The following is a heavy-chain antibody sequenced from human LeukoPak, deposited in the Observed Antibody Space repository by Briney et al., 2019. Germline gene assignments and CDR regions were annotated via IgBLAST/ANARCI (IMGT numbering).Heavy chain of an antibody. J-gene: IGHJ3*01. CDR2: IYSGGTT. CDR3: ARDVFQPPT. Sequence: GGSLRLSCAASGFTVRSNYMNWVRQAPGKGLEWVSVIYSGGTTYYADSVKGRFTISRDNSKNTLYLQMNSLRTEDTAVYYCARDVFQPPTWGQGTMVTVSS. D-gene: IGHD2-21*01. CDR1: GFTVRSNY. V-gene: IGHV3-66*01.